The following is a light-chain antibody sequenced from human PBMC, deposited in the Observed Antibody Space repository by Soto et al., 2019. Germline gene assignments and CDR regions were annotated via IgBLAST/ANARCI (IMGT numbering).Light chain of an antibody. Sequence: QSVLTQPPSVSGAPGQRVTISCTGSNSNIGADYEVYWYQHFPGTAPKLLISNNTNRPSGVPDRFSGSRSGTSASLAITGLQSEDEADYYCQSFDSSLTGPIFGVGTKLTVL. CDR2: NNT. J-gene: IGLJ2*01. CDR3: QSFDSSLTGPI. V-gene: IGLV1-40*01. CDR1: NSNIGADYE.